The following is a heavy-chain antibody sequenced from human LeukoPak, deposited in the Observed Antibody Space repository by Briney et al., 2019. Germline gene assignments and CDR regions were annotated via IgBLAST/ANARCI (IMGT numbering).Heavy chain of an antibody. Sequence: PSETLSLTCTVSGGSISSYYWSWIRQPPGKALEWIGYIYYSGSTNYNPPLKSRVTISVDTSKNQFSLKLSSVTAADTAVYYCARDRGYDSSGYYYDYWGQGTLVTVSS. J-gene: IGHJ4*02. D-gene: IGHD3-22*01. CDR3: ARDRGYDSSGYYYDY. V-gene: IGHV4-59*01. CDR2: IYYSGST. CDR1: GGSISSYY.